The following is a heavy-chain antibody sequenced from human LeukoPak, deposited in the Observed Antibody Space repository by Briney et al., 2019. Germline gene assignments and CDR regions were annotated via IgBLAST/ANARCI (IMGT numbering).Heavy chain of an antibody. J-gene: IGHJ3*02. CDR1: GGSISSGSYY. V-gene: IGHV4-61*02. CDR3: ARDAPTTGTTRGAFDI. D-gene: IGHD1-1*01. CDR2: IYTSGST. Sequence: SQTLSLTCTVPGGSISSGSYYWSWIRQPAGKGLEWIGRIYTSGSTNYNPSLKSRVTISADTSKNQFSLKLSSVTAADTAVYYCARDAPTTGTTRGAFDIWGQGTMVTVSS.